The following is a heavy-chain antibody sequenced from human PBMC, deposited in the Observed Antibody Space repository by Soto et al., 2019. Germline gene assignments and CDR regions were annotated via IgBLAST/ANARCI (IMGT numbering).Heavy chain of an antibody. CDR3: ARDLTMIRGVTDFDY. D-gene: IGHD3-10*01. Sequence: QVQLVQSGAEVKKPGASVKVSCKASGYTFTSYGISWVRQAPGQGLEWMGWISAYNGNTNYAQKLQNRVIMTTDSFTSTAYMELRSLRSDDTAIYYCARDLTMIRGVTDFDYWGQRTLVIVSS. J-gene: IGHJ4*02. V-gene: IGHV1-18*01. CDR1: GYTFTSYG. CDR2: ISAYNGNT.